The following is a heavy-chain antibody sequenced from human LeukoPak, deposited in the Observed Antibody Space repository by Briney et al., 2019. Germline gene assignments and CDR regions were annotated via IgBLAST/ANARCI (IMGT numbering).Heavy chain of an antibody. J-gene: IGHJ4*02. V-gene: IGHV3-23*01. CDR2: ITVSGDVT. Sequence: SGGSLRLSCAASGFTFSSYSMNWVRQAPGKGLEWVSGITVSGDVTYYADSVKGRFSISRDNSKNTLYLQMNNLRDEDTAIYYCAKPLPSSGWSYDYWGQGTLVTVSS. CDR1: GFTFSSYS. CDR3: AKPLPSSGWSYDY. D-gene: IGHD6-19*01.